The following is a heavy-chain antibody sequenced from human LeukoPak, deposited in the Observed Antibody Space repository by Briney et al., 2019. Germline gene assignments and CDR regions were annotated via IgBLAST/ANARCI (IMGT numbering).Heavy chain of an antibody. Sequence: SETLSLTCTVSGGSISSYYWSWIRQPPGKGLEWIGYIYYSGSTNYNPSLKSRVTISVDTSKNQFSLKLSSVTAADTVVYYCARGLGYGDYGFWGQGTLVTVSS. CDR1: GGSISSYY. V-gene: IGHV4-59*12. CDR2: IYYSGST. D-gene: IGHD4-17*01. CDR3: ARGLGYGDYGF. J-gene: IGHJ4*02.